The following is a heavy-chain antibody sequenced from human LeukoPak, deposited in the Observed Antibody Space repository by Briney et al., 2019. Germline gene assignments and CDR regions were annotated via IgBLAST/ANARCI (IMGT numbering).Heavy chain of an antibody. CDR2: IKEDGSET. CDR1: GFTVSDNY. CDR3: ARETPRRGETRDGYR. D-gene: IGHD5-24*01. Sequence: GGSLRLSCAASGFTVSDNYMSWVRQAPGKGLECLANIKEDGSETYYADSVKGRFTISRDNPKNLLFLQINSLRVEDTAVYYCARETPRRGETRDGYRWGQGTVVTVSS. V-gene: IGHV3-7*01. J-gene: IGHJ4*02.